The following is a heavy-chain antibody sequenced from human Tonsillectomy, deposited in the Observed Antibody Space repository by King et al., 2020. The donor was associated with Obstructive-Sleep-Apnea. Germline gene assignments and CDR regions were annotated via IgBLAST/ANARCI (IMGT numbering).Heavy chain of an antibody. J-gene: IGHJ4*02. CDR1: GGSISSSSYY. CDR3: ARTTAFEPPCDY. V-gene: IGHV4-39*07. D-gene: IGHD5-18*01. CDR2: IYYSGST. Sequence: QLQESGPGLVKPSETLSLTCTVSGGSISSSSYYWGWIRQPPGKGLEWIGCIYYSGSTYYNPSLKSRVTISVDTSKNQFSLKLSSVTAADTAVYYCARTTAFEPPCDYWGQGNLVTVST.